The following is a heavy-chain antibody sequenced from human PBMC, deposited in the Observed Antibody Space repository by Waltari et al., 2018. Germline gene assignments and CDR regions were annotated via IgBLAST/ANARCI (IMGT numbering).Heavy chain of an antibody. J-gene: IGHJ3*02. V-gene: IGHV4-34*01. CDR2: INHSGST. D-gene: IGHD1-26*01. Sequence: QVQLQQWGAGLLKPSETLSLTCAVYGGSFSGDYWSWIRQPPGKGLEWIGEINHSGSTNYNPSLKSRVTISVDTSKNQFSLKLSSVTAAATAVYYCARAWISLILGATSAFDIWGQGTMVTVS. CDR3: ARAWISLILGATSAFDI. CDR1: GGSFSGDY.